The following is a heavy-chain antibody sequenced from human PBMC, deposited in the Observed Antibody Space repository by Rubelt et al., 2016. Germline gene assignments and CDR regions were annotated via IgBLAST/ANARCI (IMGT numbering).Heavy chain of an antibody. CDR1: GYTFTGYY. J-gene: IGHJ4*02. V-gene: IGHV1-2*06. CDR2: INPNSGGT. CDR3: ARDRGYSYGLSGLLGTGIKYYFDY. D-gene: IGHD5-18*01. Sequence: CKASGYTFTGYYMHWVRQAPGQGLEWMGQINPNSGGTNYAQKFQGRVTMTRDTSISTAYMGLSRLRSDDTAVYYCARDRGYSYGLSGLLGTGIKYYFDYWGQGTLVTVSS.